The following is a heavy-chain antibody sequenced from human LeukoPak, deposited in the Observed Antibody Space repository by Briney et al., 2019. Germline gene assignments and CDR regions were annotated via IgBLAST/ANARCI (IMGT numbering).Heavy chain of an antibody. CDR2: IESDGSRT. Sequence: GGSLRLSCAASGFTLSDYWMHWVRQGPGKGLVHVSRIESDGSRTVYADSVKGRFTNSRDDAHNTKYLQLNNLRDEDTAVYYCARGGHKLDLEPTRYYYGVHVWGQGTTLTVSS. V-gene: IGHV3-74*03. J-gene: IGHJ6*02. D-gene: IGHD2-2*03. CDR1: GFTLSDYW. CDR3: ARGGHKLDLEPTRYYYGVHV.